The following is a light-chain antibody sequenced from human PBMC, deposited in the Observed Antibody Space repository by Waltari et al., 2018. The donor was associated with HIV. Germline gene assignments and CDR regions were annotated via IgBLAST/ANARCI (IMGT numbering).Light chain of an antibody. CDR1: ESVSSSY. J-gene: IGKJ2*01. V-gene: IGKV3-20*01. CDR3: QHYGTSTGYT. Sequence: EIVLTQSPGTLSLSPGERATLSCRASESVSSSYIAWYQQKPGQAPRLLIYAASSRATVIPDRFSGSGSGPDFTLTISRLEPEDFAVYYCQHYGTSTGYTFGQGTKLEIK. CDR2: AAS.